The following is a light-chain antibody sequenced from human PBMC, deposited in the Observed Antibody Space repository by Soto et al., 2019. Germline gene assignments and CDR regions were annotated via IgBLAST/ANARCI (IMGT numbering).Light chain of an antibody. J-gene: IGLJ3*02. CDR3: AAWDDSLNGPV. Sequence: QSVLTQPPSASATPGQRVTISCSGSSSNIGSNTVNWYQHLPGTAPKLLIYSNNQRPSGVPDRFSGSKSGTSASLAISGLQSEDEADYYCAAWDDSLNGPVFGGGTKL. V-gene: IGLV1-44*01. CDR1: SSNIGSNT. CDR2: SNN.